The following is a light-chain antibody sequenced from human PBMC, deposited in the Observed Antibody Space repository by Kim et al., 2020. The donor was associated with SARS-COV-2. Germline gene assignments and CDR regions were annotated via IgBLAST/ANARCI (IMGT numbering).Light chain of an antibody. J-gene: IGKJ4*01. V-gene: IGKV1-27*01. Sequence: DIQMTQSPSSLSASVGDRVTLTCRASQGLSNSLAWYQQKPGKVPKLLIYAASTLQSGVPSRFSGSGSGTEFTLTISSLQTEDVATYYCQKYKNTRLTIGGRSKVDIK. CDR2: AAS. CDR1: QGLSNS. CDR3: QKYKNTRLT.